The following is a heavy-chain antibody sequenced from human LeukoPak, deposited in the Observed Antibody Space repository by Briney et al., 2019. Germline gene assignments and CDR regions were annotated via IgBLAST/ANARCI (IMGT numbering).Heavy chain of an antibody. D-gene: IGHD5-24*01. CDR2: IRYDGSNK. Sequence: GGSLRLSCAASGFTFRSYGMHWVRQAPGKGLEWVAFIRYDGSNKYYADSVKGRLTISRDNSKNTLYLQMNSLRAEDTAVYYCAKDSSGSKRWLQFGAFDIWGQGTMVTVSS. CDR1: GFTFRSYG. J-gene: IGHJ3*02. V-gene: IGHV3-30*02. CDR3: AKDSSGSKRWLQFGAFDI.